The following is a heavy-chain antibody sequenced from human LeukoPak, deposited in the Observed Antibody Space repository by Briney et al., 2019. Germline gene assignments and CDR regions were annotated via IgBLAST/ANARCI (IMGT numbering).Heavy chain of an antibody. V-gene: IGHV1-2*02. J-gene: IGHJ4*02. Sequence: ASVKVSCKASGYTFTSYGISWVRQAPGQGLEWMGWINPNSGGTNYAQKFQGRVTMTRDTSISTAYMELSRLRSDDTAVYYCASGYDLDDTLVPDYWGQGTLVTVSS. CDR2: INPNSGGT. D-gene: IGHD5-12*01. CDR3: ASGYDLDDTLVPDY. CDR1: GYTFTSYG.